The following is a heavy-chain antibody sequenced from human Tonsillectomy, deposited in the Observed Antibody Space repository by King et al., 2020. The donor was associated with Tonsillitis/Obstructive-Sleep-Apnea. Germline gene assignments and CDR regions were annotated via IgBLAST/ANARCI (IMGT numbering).Heavy chain of an antibody. D-gene: IGHD3-9*01. CDR3: ARAYYDILTGYLDDAFDI. J-gene: IGHJ3*02. CDR1: GGSISSYY. CDR2: YSGST. V-gene: IGHV4-4*09. Sequence: VQLQESGPGLVKPSETLSLTCTVSGGSISSYYWSWIRQPPGKGLEWIGYSGSTNYNPSLKSRVTISVDTSKNQFSLKLSSVTAADTAVYYCARAYYDILTGYLDDAFDIWGQGTMVTVSS.